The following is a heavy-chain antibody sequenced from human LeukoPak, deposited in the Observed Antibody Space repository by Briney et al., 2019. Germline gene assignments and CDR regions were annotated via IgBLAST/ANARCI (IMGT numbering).Heavy chain of an antibody. CDR3: AREVGFLDFGYYYYMDV. J-gene: IGHJ6*03. CDR2: ISYDGSNK. D-gene: IGHD3/OR15-3a*01. Sequence: GGSLRLSCAASGFTFSSYAMHWVRQAPGKGLEWVAVISYDGSNKYYADSVKGRFTISRDNSKNTLYLQMNSLRAEDTAVYYCAREVGFLDFGYYYYMDVWGKGTTVTVSS. CDR1: GFTFSSYA. V-gene: IGHV3-30-3*01.